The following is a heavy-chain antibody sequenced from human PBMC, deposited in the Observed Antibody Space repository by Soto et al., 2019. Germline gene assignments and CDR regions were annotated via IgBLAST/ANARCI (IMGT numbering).Heavy chain of an antibody. CDR3: ARDRINRVPTSGPDY. V-gene: IGHV3-30*04. CDR1: GFTFSTYA. J-gene: IGHJ4*02. D-gene: IGHD5-12*01. Sequence: LTLSYAPSGFTFSTYAVHCVRQAPCKGLEWVTIISSDGNNKYYADSVKGRFTISRDNSKNTLYLQMDSLRADATAVYYCARDRINRVPTSGPDYWGQGALVTVSS. CDR2: ISSDGNNK.